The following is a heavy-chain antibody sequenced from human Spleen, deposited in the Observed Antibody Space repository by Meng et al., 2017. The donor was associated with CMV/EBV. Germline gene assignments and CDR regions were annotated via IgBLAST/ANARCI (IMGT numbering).Heavy chain of an antibody. J-gene: IGHJ4*02. CDR1: GGSISSYY. Sequence: GGSLRLSCTVSGGSISSYYWSWIRQPPGKGLEWVSGINWSGDITHYVDSVKGRFTISRDNAKNSLYLQMSGLGAEDAALYYCVRVGLAFDYWGQGTLVTVSS. D-gene: IGHD5-12*01. V-gene: IGHV3-20*04. CDR3: VRVGLAFDY. CDR2: INWSGDIT.